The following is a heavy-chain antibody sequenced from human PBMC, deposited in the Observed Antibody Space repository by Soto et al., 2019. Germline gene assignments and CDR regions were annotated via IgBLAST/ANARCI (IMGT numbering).Heavy chain of an antibody. V-gene: IGHV3-49*03. CDR2: IRSKAYGGTT. Sequence: GGSLRLSCTASGFTFGYYAMSWFRQSPGKGLEWVGFIRSKAYGGTTEYAASVKGRFTISRDDSKSIAYLQMNSLKTEDTAVYYCTREVSSGGPWGQGTLVTVSS. D-gene: IGHD6-19*01. J-gene: IGHJ5*02. CDR3: TREVSSGGP. CDR1: GFTFGYYA.